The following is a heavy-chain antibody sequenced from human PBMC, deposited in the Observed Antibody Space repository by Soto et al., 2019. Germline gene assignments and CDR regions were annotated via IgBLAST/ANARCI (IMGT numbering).Heavy chain of an antibody. D-gene: IGHD1-1*01. CDR2: IIPIFGTA. J-gene: IGHJ6*02. CDR1: GGTFSSYA. Sequence: QVQLVQSGAEVKKPGSSVKVSCKASGGTFSSYAISWVRQAPGQGLEWMGGIIPIFGTANYAQKFQGRVTITADESTSTAYMELSSLGSEDTAVYYWARANSKRYYYYYYGMDVWGQGTTVTVSS. V-gene: IGHV1-69*01. CDR3: ARANSKRYYYYYYGMDV.